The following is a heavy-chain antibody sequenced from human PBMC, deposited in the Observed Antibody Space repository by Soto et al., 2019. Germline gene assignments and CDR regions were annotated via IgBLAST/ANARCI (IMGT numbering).Heavy chain of an antibody. CDR2: IYSGGST. D-gene: IGHD6-19*01. CDR3: ARDRIELAGNRGYLQH. CDR1: GFSVSSNY. J-gene: IGHJ1*01. Sequence: AGSLRLSCAVSGFSVSSNYMSWVRQAPGKGLERVSVIYSGGSTYYADSVKGRFTISRDNSKNTLYLQMNSLRDEDTAVYYGARDRIELAGNRGYLQHWGQGTLVTVSS. V-gene: IGHV3-66*01.